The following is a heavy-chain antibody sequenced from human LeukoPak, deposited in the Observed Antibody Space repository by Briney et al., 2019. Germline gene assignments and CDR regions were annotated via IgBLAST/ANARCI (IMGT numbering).Heavy chain of an antibody. Sequence: GGSLRLSCATSGFTFNTYAMSWVRQAPGKGLEWVSSISSRSTYIYYADSLKGRFTISRDNAKNSLYLQMNSLRAEDTAVYFCARVGLPAYSNGGLENWGQGTLVTVSS. V-gene: IGHV3-21*01. CDR3: ARVGLPAYSNGGLEN. CDR1: GFTFNTYA. CDR2: ISSRSTYI. D-gene: IGHD6-19*01. J-gene: IGHJ4*02.